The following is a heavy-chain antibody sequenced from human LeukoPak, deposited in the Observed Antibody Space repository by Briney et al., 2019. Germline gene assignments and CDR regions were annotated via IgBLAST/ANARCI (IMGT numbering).Heavy chain of an antibody. D-gene: IGHD3-10*01. Sequence: GGSLRLSCAASGFTFSTYAVNWVRQAPGKGLQWVGNIRHDGVQTHYSDSVKGRFTISRDNAKRSLYLQMNSLRPEDTAVYYCARDGHSSGSFDYWGQGTLVTVSS. J-gene: IGHJ4*02. CDR1: GFTFSTYA. V-gene: IGHV3-7*01. CDR2: IRHDGVQT. CDR3: ARDGHSSGSFDY.